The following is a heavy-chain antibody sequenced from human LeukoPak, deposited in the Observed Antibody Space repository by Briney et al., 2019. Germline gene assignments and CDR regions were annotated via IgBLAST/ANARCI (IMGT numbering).Heavy chain of an antibody. CDR2: IYSGGST. CDR3: ARGGGWYCSSTSCQGEAFDI. Sequence: GGSLRLSCAASGFTVSSNYMSWVRQAPGKGLEWVSVIYSGGSTYYADPVKGRFTISRDNSKNTLYLQMNSLRAEDTAVYYCARGGGWYCSSTSCQGEAFDIWGQGTMVTVSS. V-gene: IGHV3-66*02. CDR1: GFTVSSNY. D-gene: IGHD2-2*01. J-gene: IGHJ3*02.